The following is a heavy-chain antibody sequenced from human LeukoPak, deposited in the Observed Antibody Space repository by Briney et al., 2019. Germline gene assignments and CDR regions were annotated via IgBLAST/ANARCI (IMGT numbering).Heavy chain of an antibody. CDR2: INPNSGGT. CDR1: GYTFTGYY. V-gene: IGHV1-2*02. CDR3: ARESYYDSSGYYLY. Sequence: ASVKVSCKASGYTFTGYYMHWVRQAPGQGLEWMGWINPNSGGTNYAQKFQGRVTMTRDTSISTAYMKLSRLRSDDTAVYYCARESYYDSSGYYLYWGQGTLVTVSS. D-gene: IGHD3-22*01. J-gene: IGHJ4*02.